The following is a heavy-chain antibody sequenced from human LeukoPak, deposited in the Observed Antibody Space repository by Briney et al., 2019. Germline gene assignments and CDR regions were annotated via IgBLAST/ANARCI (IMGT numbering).Heavy chain of an antibody. D-gene: IGHD2-15*01. Sequence: GGSLRLSCAAAGFTFRSYAMHWVRQAPGKGLEWVAVISYDGTKKYYADSVKGRFTISRDNAKNSLYLQMNSLRAEDTAVYYCARGDCSGGSCYLSLTTIDYWGQGTLVTVSS. V-gene: IGHV3-30*04. CDR3: ARGDCSGGSCYLSLTTIDY. J-gene: IGHJ4*02. CDR2: ISYDGTKK. CDR1: GFTFRSYA.